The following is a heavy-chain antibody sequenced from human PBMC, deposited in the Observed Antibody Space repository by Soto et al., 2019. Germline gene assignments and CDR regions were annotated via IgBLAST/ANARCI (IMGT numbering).Heavy chain of an antibody. D-gene: IGHD5-12*01. V-gene: IGHV1-8*01. CDR1: GYTFTSYD. CDR2: MNPNSGNT. CDR3: ARSRRWLQPRALDY. Sequence: QVQLVQSGAEVKKPGASVKVSCKASGYTFTSYDINWVRQATGQGLEWMGWMNPNSGNTGYAQKFQGRVTMTRNTSISTAYMELSSLRSEDTAVYYCARSRRWLQPRALDYWGQGTLVTVSS. J-gene: IGHJ4*02.